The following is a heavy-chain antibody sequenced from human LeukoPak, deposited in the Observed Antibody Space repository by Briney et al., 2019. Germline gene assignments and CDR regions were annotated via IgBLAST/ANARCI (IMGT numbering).Heavy chain of an antibody. J-gene: IGHJ4*02. D-gene: IGHD3-10*01. V-gene: IGHV1-18*01. CDR3: ARDYYGSGSYPMGRHDDDY. CDR1: GYTFTGYG. Sequence: EASVKVSCKASGYTFTGYGISWVRQAPGQGLEWMGWISAYNGNTNYAQKLQGRVTMTTDTSTSTAYMELRSLRSDDTAVYYCARDYYGSGSYPMGRHDDDYWGQGTLVTVSS. CDR2: ISAYNGNT.